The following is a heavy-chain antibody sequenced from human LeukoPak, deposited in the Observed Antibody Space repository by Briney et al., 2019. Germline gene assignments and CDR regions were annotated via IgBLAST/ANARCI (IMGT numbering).Heavy chain of an antibody. D-gene: IGHD3-10*01. CDR3: ATVVVRAVRGPEDWFDP. Sequence: ASVKVSCKVSGYTLTELSLHWVRQAPGKGLEWMGGFDPEDGETIYAQKFQGRVTMTEDTSTDTAYMELSSLRSEDTAVYYCATVVVRAVRGPEDWFDPWGQGTLVTVSS. J-gene: IGHJ5*02. CDR2: FDPEDGET. V-gene: IGHV1-24*01. CDR1: GYTLTELS.